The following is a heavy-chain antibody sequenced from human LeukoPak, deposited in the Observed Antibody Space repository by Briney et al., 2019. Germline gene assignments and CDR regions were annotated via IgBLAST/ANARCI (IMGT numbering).Heavy chain of an antibody. CDR2: INHSGST. V-gene: IGHV4-34*01. D-gene: IGHD2-2*01. CDR1: GGSFSGYY. CDR3: ARAPAATPLGIYFDY. J-gene: IGHJ4*02. Sequence: SETLSLTCAVYGGSFSGYYWSWIRQPPGKGLEWIGEINHSGSTNYNPSLKSRVTISADTSKNQFSLKLSSVTAADTAVYYCARAPAATPLGIYFDYWGQGTLVTVSS.